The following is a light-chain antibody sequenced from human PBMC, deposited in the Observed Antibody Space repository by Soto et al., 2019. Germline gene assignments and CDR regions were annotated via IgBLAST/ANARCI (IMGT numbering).Light chain of an antibody. CDR2: KAS. CDR3: QQLNRYPYT. V-gene: IGKV1-5*03. Sequence: DIQMTQSHYTLSASVGDSVTLTWRASQSISSWLAWYQQKPGKAPKLLIYKASSLQSGVPSRFSGSGSGTQFTLTISSLQPEDFATYYCQQLNRYPYTFGQGTKVDIK. J-gene: IGKJ2*01. CDR1: QSISSW.